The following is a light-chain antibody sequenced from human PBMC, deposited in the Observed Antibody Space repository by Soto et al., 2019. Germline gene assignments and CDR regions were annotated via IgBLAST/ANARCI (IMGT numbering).Light chain of an antibody. CDR1: QTIHTW. V-gene: IGKV1-5*03. CDR2: KAS. CDR3: QHYAAYPLT. Sequence: GDRVTITCRASQTIHTWLAWYQQKPGKAPNLLIYKASTLQSGVPSRFRGSGSGTEFTLNISILQPADFATYYCQHYAAYPLTFGGGIKV. J-gene: IGKJ4*01.